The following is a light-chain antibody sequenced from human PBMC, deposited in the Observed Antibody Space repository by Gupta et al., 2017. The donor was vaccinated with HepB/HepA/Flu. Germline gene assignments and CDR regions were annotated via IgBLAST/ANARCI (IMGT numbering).Light chain of an antibody. V-gene: IGKV2-28*01. CDR1: QSLLHSNGYNY. CDR3: MQYLQTPRS. Sequence: DIVMTQSPLSLPVTPGEPASISCRSSQSLLHSNGYNYLDWYLQKPGQSPQLLIYLGSNRASGVPDRFSGSGSGTDFTLKISRVEAEDVGVYYCMQYLQTPRSFGQWTKLEIK. CDR2: LGS. J-gene: IGKJ2*04.